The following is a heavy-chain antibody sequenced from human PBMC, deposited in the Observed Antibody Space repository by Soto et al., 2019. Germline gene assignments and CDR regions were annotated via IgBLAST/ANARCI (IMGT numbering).Heavy chain of an antibody. CDR1: DDSISDSRYY. V-gene: IGHV4-39*01. CDR2: ISHDGHA. Sequence: SETLSLTCSVLDDSISDSRYYWGWIRQSPEKGLEWIGSISHDGHAYYNPPLKGRVTLFADTSRNQFSPKMKSVTVADTALYFCARKVYGDYLGGNWFDPWGQGAPVTVSS. D-gene: IGHD4-17*01. J-gene: IGHJ5*02. CDR3: ARKVYGDYLGGNWFDP.